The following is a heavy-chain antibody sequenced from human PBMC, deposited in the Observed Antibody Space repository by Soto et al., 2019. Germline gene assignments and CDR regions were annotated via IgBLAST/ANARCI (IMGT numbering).Heavy chain of an antibody. CDR3: AREGGWYWSCFDS. D-gene: IGHD6-19*01. CDR1: GGSISSYY. V-gene: IGHV4-4*07. Sequence: SATVSITCTVSGGSISSYYWSWIRQPAGKGLEWIGRIYTSGSTNYNPSLKSRVTMSVDTSKNQFSLKLSSVTAADTAVYYCAREGGWYWSCFDSWARETLFTDSP. J-gene: IGHJ4*02. CDR2: IYTSGST.